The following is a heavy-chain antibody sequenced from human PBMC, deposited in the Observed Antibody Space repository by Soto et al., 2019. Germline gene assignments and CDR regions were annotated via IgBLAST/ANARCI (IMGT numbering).Heavy chain of an antibody. CDR2: ISGSGGST. J-gene: IGHJ4*02. CDR1: GFTFSSYA. Sequence: GGSLRLSCAASGFTFSSYAMSWVRQAPGKGLEWVSAISGSGGSTYYADSVKGRFTISRDNSKNTLDLQRNSLRAEDTDVYYGAKDLSYFDYWGQGTLVTVSS. CDR3: AKDLSYFDY. D-gene: IGHD3-9*01. V-gene: IGHV3-23*01.